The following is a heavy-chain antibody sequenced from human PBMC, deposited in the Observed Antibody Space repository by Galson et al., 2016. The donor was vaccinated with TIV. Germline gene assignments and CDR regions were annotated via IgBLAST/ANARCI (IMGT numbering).Heavy chain of an antibody. Sequence: QSGAEVKKPGESLKISCKGSGYSFTGSWIDWVRQVPGKGLEWMGVIYPGDSDTKYSPAFHGHVTISVDTSISTAFLEWSSLKASDTAIYYCARRGREETKKGGLDVWGQGTTVTVSS. CDR1: GYSFTGSW. J-gene: IGHJ6*02. CDR3: ARRGREETKKGGLDV. V-gene: IGHV5-51*01. D-gene: IGHD1-7*01. CDR2: IYPGDSDT.